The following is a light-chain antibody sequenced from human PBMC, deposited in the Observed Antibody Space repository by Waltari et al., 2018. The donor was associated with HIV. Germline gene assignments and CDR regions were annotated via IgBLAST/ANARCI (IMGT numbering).Light chain of an antibody. V-gene: IGLV2-23*02. CDR2: EVT. CDR3: CSYAGSSTWV. CDR1: SSDVGIYNL. Sequence: QSALTQPASVSGSPGQSIPIPCSGTSSDVGIYNLVSWYQQHPGKAPKLMIYEVTQRPSGFSNRFSGSKSGNTASLTISGLQAEDEADYYCCSYAGSSTWVFGGGTKLTVL. J-gene: IGLJ3*02.